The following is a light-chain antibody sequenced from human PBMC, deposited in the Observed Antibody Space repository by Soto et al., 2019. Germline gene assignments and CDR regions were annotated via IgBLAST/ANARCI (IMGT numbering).Light chain of an antibody. Sequence: DIQMTQSPSTLSASVGDRVTLTCRASQSISNSLAWYQQKPGKAPKLLIYQASTLESGVPSRFSGSGSETEFTLTISSLQPDDFATYHCQQYNSYSWTFGQGTKVDIK. V-gene: IGKV1-5*03. J-gene: IGKJ1*01. CDR2: QAS. CDR3: QQYNSYSWT. CDR1: QSISNS.